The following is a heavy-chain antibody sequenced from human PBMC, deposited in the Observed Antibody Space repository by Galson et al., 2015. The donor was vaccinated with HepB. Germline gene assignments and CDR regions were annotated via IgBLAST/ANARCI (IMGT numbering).Heavy chain of an antibody. D-gene: IGHD4-17*01. J-gene: IGHJ4*02. CDR1: GFTFSNAW. CDR3: TTDSDYGDYVSGY. V-gene: IGHV3-15*01. CDR2: IKSKTGGGTT. Sequence: SLRLSCAASGFTFSNAWMSWVRQAPGKGLEWVGRIKSKTGGGTTDYAAPVKGRFTISRDDSKNTLYLQMNSLKTEDTAVYYCTTDSDYGDYVSGYWGQGTLVTVSS.